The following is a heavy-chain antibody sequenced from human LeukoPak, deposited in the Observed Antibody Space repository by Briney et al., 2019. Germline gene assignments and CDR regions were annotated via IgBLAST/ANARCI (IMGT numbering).Heavy chain of an antibody. V-gene: IGHV3-23*01. CDR1: GFTFSSYA. J-gene: IGHJ4*02. CDR3: AKLTYYYDSSGYSQADY. Sequence: GGSLRLSCAASGFTFSSYAMSWVRQAPGKGLEWVSAISGSGGSTYYADSVKGRFTISRDNSKNTLYLQMSSLRAEDTAVYYCAKLTYYYDSSGYSQADYWGQGTLVTVSS. D-gene: IGHD3-22*01. CDR2: ISGSGGST.